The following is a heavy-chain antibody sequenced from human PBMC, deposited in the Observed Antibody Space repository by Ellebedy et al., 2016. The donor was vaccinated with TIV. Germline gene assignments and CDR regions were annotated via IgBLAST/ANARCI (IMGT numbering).Heavy chain of an antibody. CDR3: TTGGCDS. V-gene: IGHV3-7*03. Sequence: GGSLRLSXADSGFIFSSNWMSWVRQPPGKGLEWVATIRQDGSEEFYVDSVKGRFTISRDNAKNSLYMQMSSLRGEDTAVYYCTTGGCDSWGQGTLVIVSS. J-gene: IGHJ5*01. CDR1: GFIFSSNW. CDR2: IRQDGSEE.